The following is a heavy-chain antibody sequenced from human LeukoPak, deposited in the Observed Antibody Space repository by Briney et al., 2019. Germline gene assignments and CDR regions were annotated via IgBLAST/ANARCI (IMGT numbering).Heavy chain of an antibody. Sequence: ASVKVSCKASGYTFTGYYMHWVRQAPGQGLEWMGRINPNSGGTNYAQKFQGRVTMTRDTSISTAYMELISLRSDDTAVYYCALRPTGYSSSWYFDYWGQGTLVTVSS. D-gene: IGHD6-13*01. V-gene: IGHV1-2*06. CDR3: ALRPTGYSSSWYFDY. CDR2: INPNSGGT. J-gene: IGHJ4*02. CDR1: GYTFTGYY.